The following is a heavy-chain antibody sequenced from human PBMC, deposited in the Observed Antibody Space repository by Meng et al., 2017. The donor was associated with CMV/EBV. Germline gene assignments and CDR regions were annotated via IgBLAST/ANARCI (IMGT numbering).Heavy chain of an antibody. CDR1: GCSMRCGDYY. D-gene: IGHD2-21*02. V-gene: IGHV4-30-4*08. CDR2: IYYSGST. Sequence: QVRVQESGPGLVKPSQTLSPTCTVTGCSMRCGDYYWSRIRQPPGKGLEWIGYIYYSGSTYYNPSIKSRVTISVDTSKNQFFLKLSSVTAADTAVYYCAREGDNHFDYWGQGTLVTVSS. J-gene: IGHJ4*02. CDR3: AREGDNHFDY.